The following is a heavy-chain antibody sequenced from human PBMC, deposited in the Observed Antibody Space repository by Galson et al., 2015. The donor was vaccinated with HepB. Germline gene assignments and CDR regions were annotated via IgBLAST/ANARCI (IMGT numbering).Heavy chain of an antibody. J-gene: IGHJ4*02. Sequence: SVKVSCKASGYTFTSYAMHWVRQAPGQRLEWMGWINAGNGNTKYSQKFQGRVTITRDTSASTAYMELSSLRSEDTAVYYCARRPCIAARPCYFDYWGQGTLVTVSS. CDR3: ARRPCIAARPCYFDY. V-gene: IGHV1-3*01. D-gene: IGHD6-6*01. CDR1: GYTFTSYA. CDR2: INAGNGNT.